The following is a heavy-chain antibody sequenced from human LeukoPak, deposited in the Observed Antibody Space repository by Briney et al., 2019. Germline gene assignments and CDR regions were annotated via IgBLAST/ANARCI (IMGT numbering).Heavy chain of an antibody. V-gene: IGHV3-23*01. CDR3: ANNGGVAVAGSFDN. D-gene: IGHD6-19*01. CDR1: GFTFDSCA. CDR2: VTASGAGT. J-gene: IGHJ4*02. Sequence: GGSLRLSCAASGFTFDSCAMTWVRQAPGKGLEWVSTVTASGAGTYFADSVKGRFTISRDNSKNTLYLQMNSLRAEDTAVYYCANNGGVAVAGSFDNWGQGTLDTVSS.